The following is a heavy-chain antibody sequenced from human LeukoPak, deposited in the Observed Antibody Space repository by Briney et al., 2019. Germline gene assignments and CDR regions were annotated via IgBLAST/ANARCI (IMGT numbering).Heavy chain of an antibody. Sequence: GGSLRLSCAASGFTFSSYAMSWVRQAPGKGMEWVSAISGSGGSTYYADSVKVRFTISRDNSKNTLYLQMNSLRAEDTAVYYCAKDSRKLGPGGAFDIWGQGTMVTVSS. CDR1: GFTFSSYA. J-gene: IGHJ3*02. CDR2: ISGSGGST. CDR3: AKDSRKLGPGGAFDI. V-gene: IGHV3-23*01. D-gene: IGHD7-27*01.